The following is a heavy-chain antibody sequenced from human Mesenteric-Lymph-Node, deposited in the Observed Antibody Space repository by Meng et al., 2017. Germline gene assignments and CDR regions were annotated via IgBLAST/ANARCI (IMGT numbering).Heavy chain of an antibody. CDR1: GYTFTRYG. V-gene: IGHV1-18*01. CDR2: ISGNNDNT. D-gene: IGHD2-2*01. Sequence: ASVKVSCKASGYTFTRYGISWVRQAPGQGLAWMGWISGNNDNTKYAQKFQGTVTMTADISTSTAYMELRSLRSDDTAVYYCARYCSSTSCYNYGMDVWGQGTTVTVSS. CDR3: ARYCSSTSCYNYGMDV. J-gene: IGHJ6*02.